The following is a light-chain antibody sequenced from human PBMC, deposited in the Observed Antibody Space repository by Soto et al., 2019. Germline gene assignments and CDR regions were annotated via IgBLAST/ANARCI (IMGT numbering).Light chain of an antibody. CDR3: QEYIQWPPGM. CDR2: DTS. J-gene: IGKJ1*01. V-gene: IGKV3-15*01. Sequence: DIVVTQSPATLSASPGERVTLSCRASQFVSSRLAWYQQRPGQVPGLLIYDTSTRAPGISARLSGSGSGTEFTLTISSLQSEDFAVYYCQEYIQWPPGMFGPGTTVDIK. CDR1: QFVSSR.